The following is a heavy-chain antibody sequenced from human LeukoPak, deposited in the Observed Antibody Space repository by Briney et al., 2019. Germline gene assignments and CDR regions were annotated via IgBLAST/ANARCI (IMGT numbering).Heavy chain of an antibody. J-gene: IGHJ4*02. CDR3: AGVKTQQTYGSGSYLLDY. Sequence: SETLSLTCAVYGGSFSGYYWSWIRQPPGKGLEWIGEINHSGSTNYNPSLKSRVTISVDTSKNQFSLKLSSVTAADTAVYYCAGVKTQQTYGSGSYLLDYWGQGTLVTVSP. V-gene: IGHV4-34*01. CDR2: INHSGST. D-gene: IGHD3-10*01. CDR1: GGSFSGYY.